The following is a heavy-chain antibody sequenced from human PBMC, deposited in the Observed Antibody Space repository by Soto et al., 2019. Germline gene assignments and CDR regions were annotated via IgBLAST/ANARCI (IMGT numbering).Heavy chain of an antibody. D-gene: IGHD1-7*01. Sequence: ASVKVSCKASGYTFTSYDINWVRQATGQGLEWMGWMNPNSGNTGYAQKFQGRITMTRNTSISTAYMGLSSLRSEDTAVYYCARDITGTTIPYYYYGMDVWGQGTTVTVSS. CDR1: GYTFTSYD. CDR3: ARDITGTTIPYYYYGMDV. J-gene: IGHJ6*01. V-gene: IGHV1-8*01. CDR2: MNPNSGNT.